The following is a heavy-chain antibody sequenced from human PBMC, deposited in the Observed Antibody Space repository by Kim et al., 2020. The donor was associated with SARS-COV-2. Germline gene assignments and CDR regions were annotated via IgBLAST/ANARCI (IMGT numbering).Heavy chain of an antibody. J-gene: IGHJ4*02. D-gene: IGHD1-26*01. Sequence: GESLKISCYGSGYTFTRYWITWVRQMPGKGLEWMGRIDPRAGYTTYNPSFQGHVTISVDRAVNTAYLQWVSLKASDTAMYYCARVDPYSDPGPPFFDYWGQGTLVTVSS. V-gene: IGHV5-10-1*01. CDR2: IDPRAGYT. CDR3: ARVDPYSDPGPPFFDY. CDR1: GYTFTRYW.